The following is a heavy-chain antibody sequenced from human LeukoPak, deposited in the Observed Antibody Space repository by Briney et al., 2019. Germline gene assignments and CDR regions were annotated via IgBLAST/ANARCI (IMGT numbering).Heavy chain of an antibody. J-gene: IGHJ6*03. V-gene: IGHV3-43D*03. CDR3: AKDGAADTARPVSGYYYMDV. Sequence: GGSLRLSCAASGFTFDDYAMHWVRQAPGKGLEWVSLISWDGGSTYYADSVKGRFTISRDNSKNSLYLQMNSLRAEDTALYYCAKDGAADTARPVSGYYYMDVWGKGTTVTVSS. CDR2: ISWDGGST. CDR1: GFTFDDYA. D-gene: IGHD5-18*01.